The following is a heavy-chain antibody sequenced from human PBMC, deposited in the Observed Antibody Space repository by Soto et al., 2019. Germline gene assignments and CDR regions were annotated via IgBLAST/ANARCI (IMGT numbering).Heavy chain of an antibody. D-gene: IGHD4-17*01. CDR2: IYYSGST. V-gene: IGHV4-39*01. J-gene: IGHJ2*01. CDR1: GGSISSSSYY. CDR3: ARQERGYGDPRWWYFDL. Sequence: SETLSLTCTVSGGSISSSSYYWGWIRQPPGKGLEWIGSIYYSGSTYYNPSLRSRVTISVDTSKNQFSLKLSSVTAADTAVYYFARQERGYGDPRWWYFDLWGRGTLVTVSS.